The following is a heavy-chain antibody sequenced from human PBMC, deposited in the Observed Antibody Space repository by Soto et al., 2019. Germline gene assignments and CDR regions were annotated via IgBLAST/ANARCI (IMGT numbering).Heavy chain of an antibody. CDR1: GFTFSSYA. V-gene: IGHV3-23*01. CDR3: AKGGGQGVYFDY. D-gene: IGHD3-16*01. J-gene: IGHJ4*02. CDR2: ISGSGGST. Sequence: EVQLLESGGGLVQPGGSLRLSCAASGFTFSSYAMSWVRQAPGKGLEWVSAISGSGGSTYYADSVKGRFTISRDNSKNTPYLQMNSLMAEDTAVYYCAKGGGQGVYFDYWGQGTLVTVSS.